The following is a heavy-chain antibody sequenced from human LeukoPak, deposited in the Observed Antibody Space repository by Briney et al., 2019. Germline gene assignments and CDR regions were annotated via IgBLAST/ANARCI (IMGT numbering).Heavy chain of an antibody. CDR1: GGSISSGDYY. Sequence: SETLSLTCTVSGGSISSGDYYWSWIRQPAGKGLEWIGRIYTSGSTNYNPSLKSRVTMSVDTFKNQFSLKLSSVTAADTAVYYCARDEKGQLWSNWFDPWGQGTLVTVSS. CDR2: IYTSGST. J-gene: IGHJ5*02. D-gene: IGHD5-18*01. CDR3: ARDEKGQLWSNWFDP. V-gene: IGHV4-61*02.